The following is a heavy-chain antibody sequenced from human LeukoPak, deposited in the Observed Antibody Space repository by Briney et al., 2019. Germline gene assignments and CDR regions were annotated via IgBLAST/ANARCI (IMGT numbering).Heavy chain of an antibody. D-gene: IGHD6-19*01. CDR1: GGSIRSSSYY. Sequence: SETLSLTXTVSGGSIRSSSYYWGWIRQPPGKGLEWIGSIYYSGSTYYNPSLKSRVTISVDTSKNQFSLKLSSVTAADTAVYYCARPTRSSSGWRDDAFDIWGQGTMVTVSS. CDR3: ARPTRSSSGWRDDAFDI. J-gene: IGHJ3*02. V-gene: IGHV4-39*01. CDR2: IYYSGST.